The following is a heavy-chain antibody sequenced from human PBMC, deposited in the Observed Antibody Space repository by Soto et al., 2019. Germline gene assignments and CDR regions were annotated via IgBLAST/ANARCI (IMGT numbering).Heavy chain of an antibody. Sequence: SVKVSCKASGGTFSSYAISWVRQAPGQGLEWMGGIIPIFGTANYAQKFQGRVTITADESTSTAYMELSSLRSEDTAVYYCAVSKRIAVAGAYCDDWGQGTLGTGS. CDR2: IIPIFGTA. V-gene: IGHV1-69*13. CDR3: AVSKRIAVAGAYCDD. CDR1: GGTFSSYA. D-gene: IGHD6-19*01. J-gene: IGHJ4*02.